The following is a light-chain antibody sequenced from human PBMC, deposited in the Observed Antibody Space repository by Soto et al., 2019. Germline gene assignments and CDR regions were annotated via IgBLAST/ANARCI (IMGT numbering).Light chain of an antibody. CDR2: DAS. Sequence: EIVLTQSPATLSLYPGERATLSCRASQSVSSYLAWYQQQPGQAPRLLIYDASPRATGIPARFSGSGSGTDFTLTISSLEPEDFAVYYCLQRSNLYTFGQGTKLEIK. CDR1: QSVSSY. J-gene: IGKJ2*01. V-gene: IGKV3-11*01. CDR3: LQRSNLYT.